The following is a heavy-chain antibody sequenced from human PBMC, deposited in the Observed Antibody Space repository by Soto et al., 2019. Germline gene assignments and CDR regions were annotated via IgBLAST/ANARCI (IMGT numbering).Heavy chain of an antibody. D-gene: IGHD6-13*01. CDR2: IYYSGST. CDR3: ARSHRLGYSSSWYYFDY. Sequence: SETLSLTCTVSGGSISSYYWSWIRQPPGKGLEWIGYIYYSGSTNYNPSLKSRVTISVDTSKNQFSLKLSSVTAADTAVCYCARSHRLGYSSSWYYFDYWGQGTLVTVSS. V-gene: IGHV4-59*01. J-gene: IGHJ4*02. CDR1: GGSISSYY.